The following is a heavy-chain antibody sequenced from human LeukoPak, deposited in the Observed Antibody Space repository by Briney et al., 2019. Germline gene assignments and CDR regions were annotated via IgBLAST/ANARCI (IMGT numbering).Heavy chain of an antibody. CDR1: GYTFTGYY. Sequence: ASVKVSCKASGYTFTGYYMHWLRQAPGQGLEWMGRINPNSGGTNYAQKFQGRVTMTRDTSISTAYMELSRLRSDDTAVYYCARDQGVVVAAVDYWGQGTLVTVSS. D-gene: IGHD2-15*01. CDR2: INPNSGGT. V-gene: IGHV1-2*06. CDR3: ARDQGVVVAAVDY. J-gene: IGHJ4*02.